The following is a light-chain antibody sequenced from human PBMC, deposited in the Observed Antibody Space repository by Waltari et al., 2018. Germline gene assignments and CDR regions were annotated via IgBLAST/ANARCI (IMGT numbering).Light chain of an antibody. J-gene: IGLJ3*02. CDR3: QAWDSSTHWV. Sequence: SYEVIQPPSVSVSPGQTATISCSGDKLGDKYACWFQQKPGQSPVLVIYQDDRRPSGIPERFSGSNSGNTATLTISGTQAMDEADYYYQAWDSSTHWVFGGGTKLTVL. CDR1: KLGDKY. V-gene: IGLV3-1*01. CDR2: QDD.